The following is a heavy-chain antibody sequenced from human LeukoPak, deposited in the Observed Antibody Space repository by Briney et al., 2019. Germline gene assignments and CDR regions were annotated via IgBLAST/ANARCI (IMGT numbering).Heavy chain of an antibody. J-gene: IGHJ6*03. CDR2: ISSSSSTI. Sequence: GGSLRLSCAASGFTFSSYSMNWVRQAPGKGLEWVSYISSSSSTIYYADSVKGRFTISRDNAKNSLYLQMNSLRAEDTAVYYCATGGNYGYYYYYMDVWGKGTTVTVSS. CDR1: GFTFSSYS. CDR3: ATGGNYGYYYYYMDV. D-gene: IGHD1-7*01. V-gene: IGHV3-48*04.